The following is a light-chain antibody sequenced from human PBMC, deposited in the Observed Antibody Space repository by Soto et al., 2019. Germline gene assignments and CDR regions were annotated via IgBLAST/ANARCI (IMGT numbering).Light chain of an antibody. J-gene: IGLJ3*02. V-gene: IGLV1-51*01. CDR1: SSNIGNNF. CDR3: SSYTSSSTHWV. Sequence: QSVLTQPPSVSAAPGQKVTISCSGSSSNIGNNFVSWYQQLPGTAPKVLIYDNNKRPSGIPDRFSGSKSGTSATLGITGLQTGDEADYYCSSYTSSSTHWVFGGGTKLTVL. CDR2: DNN.